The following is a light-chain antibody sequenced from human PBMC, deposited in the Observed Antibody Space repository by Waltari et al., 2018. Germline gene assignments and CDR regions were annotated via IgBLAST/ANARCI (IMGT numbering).Light chain of an antibody. CDR1: SANIGSNP. CDR3: AAWDDSLSGYV. J-gene: IGLJ1*01. CDR2: NNS. Sequence: QSVLTQPPSASGTPGQRVTISCSGSSANIGSNPVNWYQQLPGTAPKLLINNNSQRPSGVPDRFSGSKSGTSVSLAISGLLSDDEAEYYCAAWDDSLSGYVFGTGTNVSIL. V-gene: IGLV1-44*01.